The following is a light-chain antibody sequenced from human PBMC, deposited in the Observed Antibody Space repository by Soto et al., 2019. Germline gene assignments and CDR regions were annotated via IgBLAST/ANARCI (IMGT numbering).Light chain of an antibody. Sequence: QSVLTQPPSVSAAPGQKGTISCSGSSSNIENNYLSWYQQLPGTAPKLLIYDNNKRPSEIPDRFSGSKSGTSATLGITGLQTGDEADYHCGTWDSSLNGVVFGGGTKVTVL. CDR1: SSNIENNY. J-gene: IGLJ2*01. V-gene: IGLV1-51*01. CDR3: GTWDSSLNGVV. CDR2: DNN.